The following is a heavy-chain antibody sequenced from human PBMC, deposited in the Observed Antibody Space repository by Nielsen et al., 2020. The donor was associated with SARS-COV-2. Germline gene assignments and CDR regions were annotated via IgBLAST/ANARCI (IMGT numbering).Heavy chain of an antibody. Sequence: ASVKVSCKASGYTFTSYGISWVRQAPGQGLEWMGRINPNSGGTNYAQKFQGRVIMTRDTSISTAYMELSRLRSDDTAVYYCARREDYYYYYGMDVWGQGTTVTVSS. CDR2: INPNSGGT. CDR1: GYTFTSYG. J-gene: IGHJ6*02. V-gene: IGHV1-2*06. CDR3: ARREDYYYYYGMDV.